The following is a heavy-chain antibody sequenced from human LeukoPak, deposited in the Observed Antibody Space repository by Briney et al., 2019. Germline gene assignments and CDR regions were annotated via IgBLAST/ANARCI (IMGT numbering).Heavy chain of an antibody. Sequence: SETLSLTCTVSGGSITSSSYCWGWIRQPPGKGLEWIGNIYYSGSTYYSPSLKSRVTISVDTSKNQFSLKLSSVTAADTAVYYCARKYSSGWQFDYWGQGTLVTVSS. V-gene: IGHV4-39*07. CDR1: GGSITSSSYC. J-gene: IGHJ4*02. CDR3: ARKYSSGWQFDY. CDR2: IYYSGST. D-gene: IGHD6-19*01.